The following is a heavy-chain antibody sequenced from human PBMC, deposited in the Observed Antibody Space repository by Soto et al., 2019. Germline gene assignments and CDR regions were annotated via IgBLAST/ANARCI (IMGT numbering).Heavy chain of an antibody. CDR2: IWSDGTKK. D-gene: IGHD6-13*01. Sequence: QVHLVESGGGVVQPGRSLTLSCTASGFAFSNYGIHWVPQAAGRGLEWVAVIWSDGTKKFYAGSVRGRFTISRDNSKNTIYLQMNSLRAEDTAVYYCARDWWEEPAGKETVSQFDYWGQGTLVTVSS. V-gene: IGHV3-33*01. J-gene: IGHJ4*02. CDR1: GFAFSNYG. CDR3: ARDWWEEPAGKETVSQFDY.